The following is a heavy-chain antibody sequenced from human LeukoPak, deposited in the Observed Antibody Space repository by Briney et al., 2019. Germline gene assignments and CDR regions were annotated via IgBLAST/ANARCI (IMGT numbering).Heavy chain of an antibody. J-gene: IGHJ4*02. CDR3: ARLVSGQLFGY. Sequence: SETLSLTCTVSGGSISSGSYYWSWIRQPAGKELEWIGRIYTSGSTNYNPSLKSRVTISVDTSKNQFSLKLSSVTAADTAVYYCARLVSGQLFGYWGQGTLVTVSS. D-gene: IGHD5/OR15-5a*01. CDR1: GGSISSGSYY. V-gene: IGHV4-61*02. CDR2: IYTSGST.